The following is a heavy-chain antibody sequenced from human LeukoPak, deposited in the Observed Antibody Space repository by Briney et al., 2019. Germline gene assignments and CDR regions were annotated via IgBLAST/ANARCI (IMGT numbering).Heavy chain of an antibody. J-gene: IGHJ6*03. Sequence: ASVKVSCKASGYTFTSCSISWVRQAPGQGLEWMGWISAYNGNTNYAQKLQGRVTMTTDTSTSTAYMELRSLRSDDTAVYYCARDRSCSSTSCYGNYYYYMDVWGKGTTVTVSS. CDR1: GYTFTSCS. V-gene: IGHV1-18*01. CDR3: ARDRSCSSTSCYGNYYYYMDV. D-gene: IGHD2-2*01. CDR2: ISAYNGNT.